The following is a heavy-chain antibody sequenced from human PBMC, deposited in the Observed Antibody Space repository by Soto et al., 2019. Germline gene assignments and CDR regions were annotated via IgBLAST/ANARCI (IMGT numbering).Heavy chain of an antibody. V-gene: IGHV3-30-3*01. CDR2: ISYDGSNK. CDR3: AGGSGNSNYYGCMDV. D-gene: IGHD2-15*01. J-gene: IGHJ6*03. CDR1: GFTFSSYA. Sequence: PGGSLRLSCAASGFTFSSYAMHWVRQAPGKGLEWVAVISYDGSNKYYADSVKGRFTISRDNSKNTLYLQMNSLRAEDTAVYYCAGGSGNSNYYGCMDVWGKGTTVTVSS.